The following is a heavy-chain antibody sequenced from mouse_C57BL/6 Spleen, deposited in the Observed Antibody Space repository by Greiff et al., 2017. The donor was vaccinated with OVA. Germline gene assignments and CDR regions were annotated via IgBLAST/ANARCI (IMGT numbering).Heavy chain of an antibody. V-gene: IGHV1-82*01. J-gene: IGHJ2*01. D-gene: IGHD1-1*01. CDR1: GYAFSSSW. Sequence: VQLQQSGPELVKPGASVKISCKASGYAFSSSWMNWVKQRPGKGLEWIGRIYPGDGDTNYNGKFKGKATLTADKSSSTAYMQLSSLTSEDSAVYFSAGERITTVVAGYGYWGQGTTLTVSS. CDR3: AGERITTVVAGYGY. CDR2: IYPGDGDT.